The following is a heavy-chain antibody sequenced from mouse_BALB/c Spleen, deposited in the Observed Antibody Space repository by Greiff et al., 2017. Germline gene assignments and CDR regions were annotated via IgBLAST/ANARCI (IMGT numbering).Heavy chain of an antibody. Sequence: DVQLQESGAELVKPGASVKLSCTASGFNIKDTYMHWVKQRPEQGLEWIGRIDPANGNTKYDPKFQGKATITADTSSNTAYLQLSSLTSEDTAVYYCARYDYDNYAMDYWGQGTSVTVSS. CDR2: IDPANGNT. D-gene: IGHD2-4*01. CDR1: GFNIKDTY. CDR3: ARYDYDNYAMDY. V-gene: IGHV14-3*02. J-gene: IGHJ4*01.